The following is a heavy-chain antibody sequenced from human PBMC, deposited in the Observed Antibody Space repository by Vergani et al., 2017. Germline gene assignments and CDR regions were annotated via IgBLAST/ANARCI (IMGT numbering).Heavy chain of an antibody. D-gene: IGHD1-14*01. V-gene: IGHV4-59*13. CDR3: ARSIVSRNPPDYFDN. CDR1: GGSLSGYY. J-gene: IGHJ4*02. Sequence: QVQLQESGPGLVRPSETLSLTCTVSGGSLSGYYWHWIRQTPGEGLEWIGYVEDSGYFNYNPSLKTRVSMSSDTSNTQFSLMLSSVTVADTAVYYCARSIVSRNPPDYFDNWGQGTLVTVSS. CDR2: VEDSGYF.